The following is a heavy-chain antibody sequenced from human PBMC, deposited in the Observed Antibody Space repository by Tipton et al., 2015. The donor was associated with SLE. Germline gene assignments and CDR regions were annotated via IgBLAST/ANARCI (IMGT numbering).Heavy chain of an antibody. D-gene: IGHD3-3*01. J-gene: IGHJ5*02. CDR3: ARLSAYYRVFDL. CDR1: GGSFSAYY. CDR2: INHSGST. V-gene: IGHV4-34*01. Sequence: LRLSCAVYGGSFSAYYWSWIRQPPGKGLEWIGEINHSGSTNYNPSLKSRVSISLDTSENQFSLKVTSVTAADTAVYYCARLSAYYRVFDLWGQGTLVTVSS.